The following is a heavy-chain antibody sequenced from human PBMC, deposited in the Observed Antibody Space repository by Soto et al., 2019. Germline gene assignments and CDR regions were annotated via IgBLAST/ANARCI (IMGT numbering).Heavy chain of an antibody. Sequence: QVQLVESGGGVVQPGRSLRLSCAASGFTFSSYGMHWVRQAPGKGLEWVAVIWYDGSNKYYADSVKGRFTISRDNSKNTLYLQMNSLRAEDTAVYYCARGGSYYYFAYWGQGTLVTVAS. CDR1: GFTFSSYG. J-gene: IGHJ4*02. D-gene: IGHD1-26*01. V-gene: IGHV3-33*01. CDR3: ARGGSYYYFAY. CDR2: IWYDGSNK.